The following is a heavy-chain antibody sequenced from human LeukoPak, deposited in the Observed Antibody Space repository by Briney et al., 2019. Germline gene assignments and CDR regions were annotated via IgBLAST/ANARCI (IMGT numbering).Heavy chain of an antibody. Sequence: GGSLRLSSAASGFTFSSYWMHWVRQAPGKGLVWVSRINSDGTSTSYADSVKGRFTISRDNAKNTLYLQMNSLRAEDTAVYYCAKRADYGGNSYDYWGQGTLVTVSS. V-gene: IGHV3-74*01. D-gene: IGHD4-23*01. CDR1: GFTFSSYW. J-gene: IGHJ4*02. CDR3: AKRADYGGNSYDY. CDR2: INSDGTST.